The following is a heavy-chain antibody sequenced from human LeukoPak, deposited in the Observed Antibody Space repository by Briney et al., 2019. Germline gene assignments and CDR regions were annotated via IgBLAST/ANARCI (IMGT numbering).Heavy chain of an antibody. CDR2: IYYSGST. CDR3: AREGMAVGFARFPIFNY. V-gene: IGHV4-59*01. J-gene: IGHJ4*02. D-gene: IGHD6-19*01. CDR1: GGSISSYY. Sequence: SETLSLPCTVSGGSISSYYWSWIRQPPGRGLEWIGDIYYSGSTNYNPSLKSRVTISVDTSKNQFSLRLTSVTAADTAVYYCAREGMAVGFARFPIFNYWGQGTLVTVSS.